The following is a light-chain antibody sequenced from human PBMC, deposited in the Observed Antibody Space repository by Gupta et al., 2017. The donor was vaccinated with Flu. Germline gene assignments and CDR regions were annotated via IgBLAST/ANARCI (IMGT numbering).Light chain of an antibody. CDR2: LGS. Sequence: DIVMTQSPPSLPVTPGAPASISCRSSQSLLHSNGYNYLDWYLQKPGQSPQLLIYLGSNRASGGPDRFSGSGSGTDFTLKISRVEAEDVGVYYCMQALQTPPTFGQGTKVEIK. CDR1: QSLLHSNGYNY. V-gene: IGKV2-28*01. CDR3: MQALQTPPT. J-gene: IGKJ1*01.